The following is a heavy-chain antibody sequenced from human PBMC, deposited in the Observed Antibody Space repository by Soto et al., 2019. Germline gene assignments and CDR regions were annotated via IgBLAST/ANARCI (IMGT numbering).Heavy chain of an antibody. J-gene: IGHJ4*02. V-gene: IGHV4-59*01. CDR2: IYYSGRT. CDR1: GGSISDYQ. Sequence: QVQLQESGPGLVKPSETLSLTCSISGGSISDYQWSWIRQPPGRGLEWTGYIYYSGRTNYNPSLNSRLTISRDPSARQLSRRLRSVTAADTAVYYCARMRGLGEISPYLEYWGQGALVTVSS. D-gene: IGHD3-16*01. CDR3: ARMRGLGEISPYLEY.